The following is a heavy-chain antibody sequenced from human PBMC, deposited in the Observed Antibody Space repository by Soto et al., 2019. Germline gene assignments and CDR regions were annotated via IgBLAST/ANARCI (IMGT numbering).Heavy chain of an antibody. Sequence: PSETLSLTCTVSGGSINSYYWSWIRQPPGKGLEWIGYIYHSGSTYYNPSLKSRVTISVDRSKNQFSLKLSSVTAADTAVYYCARHTPAISISDHWGQGTLVTVSS. D-gene: IGHD2-15*01. CDR1: GGSINSYY. CDR2: IYHSGST. V-gene: IGHV4-59*08. CDR3: ARHTPAISISDH. J-gene: IGHJ4*02.